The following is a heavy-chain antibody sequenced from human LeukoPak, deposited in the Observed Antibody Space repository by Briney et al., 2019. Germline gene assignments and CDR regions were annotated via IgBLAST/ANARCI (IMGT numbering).Heavy chain of an antibody. V-gene: IGHV1-46*01. J-gene: IGHJ6*03. CDR3: ARDLSRDRAHNGRMSILTPQKPSRHGCYMDV. Sequence: ASVKVSCKASGGTFSSYAISWVRQAPGQGLEWMGIINPSGGSTSYAQKFQGRVTMTRDTSTSTVYMELSSLRSEDTAVYYCARDLSRDRAHNGRMSILTPQKPSRHGCYMDVWGKGTTVTISS. D-gene: IGHD1-14*01. CDR2: INPSGGST. CDR1: GGTFSSYA.